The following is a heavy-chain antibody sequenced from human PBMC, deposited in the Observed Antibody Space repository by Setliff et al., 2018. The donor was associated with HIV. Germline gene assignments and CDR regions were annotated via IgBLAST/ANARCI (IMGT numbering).Heavy chain of an antibody. CDR1: GYSFINYG. CDR2: INPSGGST. D-gene: IGHD3-10*01. CDR3: ARDRGHFDY. Sequence: ASVKVSCKASGYSFINYGISWVRQAPGQGLEWMGIINPSGGSTSYAQKFQGSVTMTRDTSTSTVYMELSSLRSEDTAVYYCARDRGHFDYLGQGTLVTVSS. J-gene: IGHJ4*02. V-gene: IGHV1-46*01.